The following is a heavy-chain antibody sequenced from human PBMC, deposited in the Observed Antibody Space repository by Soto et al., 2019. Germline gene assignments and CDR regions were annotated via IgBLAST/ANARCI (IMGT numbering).Heavy chain of an antibody. CDR1: GFTFSSYA. D-gene: IGHD2-2*02. Sequence: PGGVLRLSCAASGFTFSSYAMHWVRQAPGKGLEWVAVISYDGSNKYYADSVKGRFTISRDNSKNTLYLQMNSLTAEDTAVYYCASDSCSSNSRYTVYYYYYGMDVWGQGTKVTVYS. J-gene: IGHJ6*02. V-gene: IGHV3-30-3*01. CDR2: ISYDGSNK. CDR3: ASDSCSSNSRYTVYYYYYGMDV.